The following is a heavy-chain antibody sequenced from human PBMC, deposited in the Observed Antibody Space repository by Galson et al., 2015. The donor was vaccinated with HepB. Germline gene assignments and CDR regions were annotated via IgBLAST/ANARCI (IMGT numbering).Heavy chain of an antibody. J-gene: IGHJ4*02. CDR2: MYNSGDT. CDR3: ARMYDTSGPMFY. Sequence: SLRLSCATSGFPVSGNYMTWVRQAPGKGLEWVSIMYNSGDTYYTDSVKGRFTISRGISKNTVYLQMSSLRAEDTALYYCARMYDTSGPMFYWGQGTLVTVSS. V-gene: IGHV3-53*01. D-gene: IGHD3-22*01. CDR1: GFPVSGNY.